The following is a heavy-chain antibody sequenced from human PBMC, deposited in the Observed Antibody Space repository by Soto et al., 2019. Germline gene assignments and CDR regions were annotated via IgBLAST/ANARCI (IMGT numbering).Heavy chain of an antibody. CDR1: GDSINSDKYY. V-gene: IGHV4-39*01. CDR2: IYFRGNT. J-gene: IGHJ4*02. Sequence: SETLSLTCSVSGDSINSDKYYWGWIRQPPGKGLEWIGSIYFRGNTYYNPSLQTRVTISLDKSKSQFSLKLNSVTAADSSVYFCARLEGLATISYYFDFWGQGALVTVSS. CDR3: ARLEGLATISYYFDF. D-gene: IGHD3-9*01.